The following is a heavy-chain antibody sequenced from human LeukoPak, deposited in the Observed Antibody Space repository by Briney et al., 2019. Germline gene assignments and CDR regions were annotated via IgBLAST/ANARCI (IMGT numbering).Heavy chain of an antibody. CDR3: AKDVRVGGGGMDV. CDR1: GFTFSSYA. D-gene: IGHD1-26*01. V-gene: IGHV3-23*01. J-gene: IGHJ6*02. Sequence: GGSLRLSCAASGFTFSSYAMNWVRQAPGKGLEWVSLISSSGDNPYYADSVKGRFTISRDNSKNTVSLQMNSLGAEDTAVYYCAKDVRVGGGGMDVWGQGTPVTVSS. CDR2: ISSSGDNP.